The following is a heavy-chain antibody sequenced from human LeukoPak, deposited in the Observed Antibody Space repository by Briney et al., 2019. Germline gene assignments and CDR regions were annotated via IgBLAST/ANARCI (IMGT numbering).Heavy chain of an antibody. D-gene: IGHD3-3*01. V-gene: IGHV3-21*01. CDR1: GFTFSSYS. CDR3: ARVFRPSLTVFIIRGAFDI. CDR2: VNI. Sequence: GGSLRLSCTASGFTFSSYSLNWVRQAPGKGLEWVSSVNIYYADSVKGRFTISRDNDKNSLYLQMNSLRVEDTAVYYCARVFRPSLTVFIIRGAFDIWAKGQWSPSLQ. J-gene: IGHJ3*02.